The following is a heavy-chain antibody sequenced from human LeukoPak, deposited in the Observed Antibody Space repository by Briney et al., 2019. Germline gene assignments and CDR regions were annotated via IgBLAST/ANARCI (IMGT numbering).Heavy chain of an antibody. D-gene: IGHD3-10*01. J-gene: IGHJ5*02. CDR1: GFTVSSNY. V-gene: IGHV3-53*04. Sequence: GGSLRLSCAATGFTVSSNYMSWVRQAPGKGLEWVSVIYSGGSTYYADSVKGRFTISRHNSKNTLYLQMNSLRAEDTAVYYCARTVTMVRGVIAEYNWFDPWGQGTLVTVSS. CDR2: IYSGGST. CDR3: ARTVTMVRGVIAEYNWFDP.